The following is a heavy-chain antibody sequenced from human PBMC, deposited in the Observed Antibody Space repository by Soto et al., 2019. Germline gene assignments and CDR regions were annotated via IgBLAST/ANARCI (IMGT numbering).Heavy chain of an antibody. CDR1: GGTFSSYT. V-gene: IGHV1-69*02. CDR3: ARGAVRGSPIYGMDV. Sequence: QVQLVQSGAEVKKPGSSVKVSCKASGGTFSSYTISWVRQAPGQGLEWMGRIIPILGIANYAQKFQGRVTITADKSTSTAYMELSSLRSEDTAVYYCARGAVRGSPIYGMDVWGQGTTVTVSS. CDR2: IIPILGIA. J-gene: IGHJ6*02. D-gene: IGHD3-10*01.